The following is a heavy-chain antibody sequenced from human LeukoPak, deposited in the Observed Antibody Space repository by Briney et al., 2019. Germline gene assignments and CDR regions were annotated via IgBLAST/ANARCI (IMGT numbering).Heavy chain of an antibody. Sequence: GGSLRLSCEASGFTFGTNGMHWVRQAPGKGLEWVAVIWSDGSNKYYADSGRGRFTISRDNFKNTLYYQMNSMRADDRALYYCARAMGSCGYNYLDFWGQGTLVTVSS. CDR2: IWSDGSNK. CDR1: GFTFGTNG. CDR3: ARAMGSCGYNYLDF. V-gene: IGHV3-33*01. J-gene: IGHJ4*02. D-gene: IGHD5-24*01.